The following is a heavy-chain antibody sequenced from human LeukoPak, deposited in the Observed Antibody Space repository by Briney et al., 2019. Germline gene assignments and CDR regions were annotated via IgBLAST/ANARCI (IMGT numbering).Heavy chain of an antibody. CDR1: GFTFSSCA. Sequence: QPEGSLRLSCAASGFTFSSCAMTWVRQAPGKGLEWVSSISGSGATTYYADSVKGRFTISRDNSNNTVYLQMNSLRAEDTAVYYCAKDQSRVGASDPFDYWGQGMQVGVSS. CDR3: AKDQSRVGASDPFDY. J-gene: IGHJ4*02. D-gene: IGHD1-26*01. V-gene: IGHV3-23*01. CDR2: ISGSGATT.